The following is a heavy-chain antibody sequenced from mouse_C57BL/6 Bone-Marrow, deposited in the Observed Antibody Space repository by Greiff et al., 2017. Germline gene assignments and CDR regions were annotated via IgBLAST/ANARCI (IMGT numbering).Heavy chain of an antibody. CDR1: GFTFSDYY. J-gene: IGHJ4*01. Sequence: EVKLMESEGGLVQPGSSMKLSCTASGFTFSDYYMAWVRQVPEKGLEWVANINYDGSSTYYLDSLKSRFIISRDNAKNILYLQMSSLKSEDTATYNCARDNDEAMDYWGQGTSVTVSS. CDR3: ARDNDEAMDY. D-gene: IGHD2-3*01. V-gene: IGHV5-16*01. CDR2: INYDGSST.